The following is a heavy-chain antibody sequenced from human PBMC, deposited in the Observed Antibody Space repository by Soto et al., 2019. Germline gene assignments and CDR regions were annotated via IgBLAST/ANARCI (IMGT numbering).Heavy chain of an antibody. D-gene: IGHD3-22*01. Sequence: PSETLSLTCTVSGGSISSSSYYWGWIRQPPGKXLEWIGSIYYSGSTYYNPSLKSRVTISVDTSKNQFSLKLSSVTAADTAVYYCARRGRGYYDSSGYSAFDYWGQGTLVTVSS. J-gene: IGHJ4*02. CDR3: ARRGRGYYDSSGYSAFDY. CDR1: GGSISSSSYY. CDR2: IYYSGST. V-gene: IGHV4-39*01.